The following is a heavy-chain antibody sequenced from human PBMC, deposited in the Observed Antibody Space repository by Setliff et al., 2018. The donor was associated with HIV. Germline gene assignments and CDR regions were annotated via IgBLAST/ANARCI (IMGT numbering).Heavy chain of an antibody. CDR3: ARAQIAAPRPYEY. D-gene: IGHD6-6*01. CDR2: INHRGIA. J-gene: IGHJ4*02. V-gene: IGHV4-34*01. Sequence: SQTLSLPCVVYGGSFSGYYWTWIRQSPSGLEWIGEINHRGIANSSPSLKSRVTISIDTSKNQFSLRLTSVTAADTALYYCARAQIAAPRPYEYWGQGTLVTVSS. CDR1: GGSFSGYY.